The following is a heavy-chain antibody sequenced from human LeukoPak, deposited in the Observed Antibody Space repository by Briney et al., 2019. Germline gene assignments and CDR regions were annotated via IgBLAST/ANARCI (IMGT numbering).Heavy chain of an antibody. D-gene: IGHD3-9*01. CDR3: ARNLGILTGYYPFDY. J-gene: IGHJ4*02. CDR2: IWYDGSNK. CDR1: GFTFSSYG. Sequence: PGGSLRLSCAASGFTFSSYGMHWVRQAPGKGLEWVAVIWYDGSNKYYADSVKGRFTISRDNSKNTLYLQMNSLRAEDTAVYYCARNLGILTGYYPFDYWGQGTLVTVSS. V-gene: IGHV3-33*01.